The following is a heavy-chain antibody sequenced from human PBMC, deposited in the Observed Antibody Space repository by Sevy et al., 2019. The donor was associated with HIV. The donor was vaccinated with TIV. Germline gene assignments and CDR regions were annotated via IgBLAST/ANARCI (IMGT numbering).Heavy chain of an antibody. J-gene: IGHJ6*02. CDR3: ARGTRCTNGVCYDYYYYGMDV. Sequence: GGSLRLSCAASGFTFSSYWMSWVRQAPGKGLEWVANIKQDGSEKYYVYSVKGRFTISRDNAKNSLYLQMNSLRAEDTAVYYCARGTRCTNGVCYDYYYYGMDVWGQGTTVTVSS. CDR1: GFTFSSYW. V-gene: IGHV3-7*01. D-gene: IGHD2-8*01. CDR2: IKQDGSEK.